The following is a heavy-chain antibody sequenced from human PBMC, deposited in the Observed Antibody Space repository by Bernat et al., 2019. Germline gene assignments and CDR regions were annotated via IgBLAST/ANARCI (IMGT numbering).Heavy chain of an antibody. CDR1: GFSFTIYA. D-gene: IGHD7-27*01. J-gene: IGHJ6*02. CDR3: AKALRDNWGDGMDV. CDR2: ISGSGGPT. V-gene: IGHV3-23*01. Sequence: EVQVLESGGGLGQPGGSLRLSCAASGFSFTIYAMTWVRQAPGKGLEWVSSISGSGGPTYYADSVKGRFTISRDDSKNTVYLQMNSLRAEDTAIYYCAKALRDNWGDGMDVWGQGTTVTVSS.